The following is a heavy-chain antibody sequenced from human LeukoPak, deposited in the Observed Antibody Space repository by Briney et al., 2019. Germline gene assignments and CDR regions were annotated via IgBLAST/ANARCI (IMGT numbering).Heavy chain of an antibody. CDR3: ATSSYYGSGSDN. D-gene: IGHD3-10*01. V-gene: IGHV3-11*04. Sequence: GGSLRLSCAASGFTFSDYYMSWIRQAPGKGLEWVSYISRSSSTIYYADSVRGRFTISRDNAKNSLYLQMNSLRAEDTAVYYCATSSYYGSGSDNWGQGTLVTVSS. CDR1: GFTFSDYY. J-gene: IGHJ4*02. CDR2: ISRSSSTI.